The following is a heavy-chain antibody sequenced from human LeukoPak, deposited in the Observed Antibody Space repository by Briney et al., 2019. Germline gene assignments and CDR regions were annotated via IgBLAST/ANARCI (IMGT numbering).Heavy chain of an antibody. CDR3: ARGPGIAVAGTFDY. V-gene: IGHV3-64*01. CDR1: GFTFSSYA. CDR2: ISSNGGST. J-gene: IGHJ4*02. D-gene: IGHD6-19*01. Sequence: GSLRLSCAASGFTFSSYAMLWVRQAPGKGLEYVLAISSNGGSTYYANSVKGRFTISRDNSKNTLYLQMGSLRAEDMAVYYCARGPGIAVAGTFDYWGQGTLVTVSS.